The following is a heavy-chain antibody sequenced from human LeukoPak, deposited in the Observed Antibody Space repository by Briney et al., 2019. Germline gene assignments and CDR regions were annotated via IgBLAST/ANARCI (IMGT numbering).Heavy chain of an antibody. V-gene: IGHV3-11*01. CDR2: ISSSGSTI. CDR1: GFTFSDYY. J-gene: IGHJ4*02. D-gene: IGHD4-17*01. Sequence: GGSLRLSCAASGFTFSDYYMSWIRQAPGEGLEWISYISSSGSTIYSADSVKGRFTISRDNAKNSLYLQMNSLRAEDTAVYYCAKDERGTTVTTPDYWGQGTLVTVSS. CDR3: AKDERGTTVTTPDY.